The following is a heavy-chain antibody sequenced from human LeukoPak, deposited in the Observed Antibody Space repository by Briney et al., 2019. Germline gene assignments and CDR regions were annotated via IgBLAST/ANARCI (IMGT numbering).Heavy chain of an antibody. D-gene: IGHD1-26*01. CDR2: RCQGRNS. CDR1: GGSISSYF. J-gene: IGHJ3*02. CDR3: ARRTLVGARNVFDI. Sequence: PSETLSLTSNVPGGSISSYFWSWIRQPPGKGLGWIGYRCQGRNSNDNPSLKSLVSRSVVSTKSKFYLTLSYVTAADPAVYYCARRTLVGARNVFDIWVQGTMVTVSS. V-gene: IGHV4-59*08.